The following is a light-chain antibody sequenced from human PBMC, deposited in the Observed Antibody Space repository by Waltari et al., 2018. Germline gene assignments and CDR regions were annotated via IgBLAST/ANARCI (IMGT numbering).Light chain of an antibody. Sequence: ILLTKSPVTLSVSPGERVTLSCRASQSVRTNVAWYQQQPGQAPRLLIYGASKRATGIPARFSGTGSGTEFTLTISSLQSEDFAVYFCHHYNDWPPGTFGQGTKLDSK. CDR1: QSVRTN. V-gene: IGKV3-15*01. J-gene: IGKJ2*02. CDR2: GAS. CDR3: HHYNDWPPGT.